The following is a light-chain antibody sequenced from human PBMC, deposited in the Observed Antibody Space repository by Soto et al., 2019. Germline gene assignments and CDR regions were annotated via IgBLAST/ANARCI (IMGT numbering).Light chain of an antibody. Sequence: QSVLTQPASVSGSPGQSITISCTGSSSDIGAYNYVSWFQQYPGKAPKLIISEDSNRPSGVSNRFSGSKSGTAASLTISGLQTEDEADYFCFSFTTDWTHVFGTGTKLTVL. CDR1: SSDIGAYNY. CDR3: FSFTTDWTHV. V-gene: IGLV2-14*01. J-gene: IGLJ1*01. CDR2: EDS.